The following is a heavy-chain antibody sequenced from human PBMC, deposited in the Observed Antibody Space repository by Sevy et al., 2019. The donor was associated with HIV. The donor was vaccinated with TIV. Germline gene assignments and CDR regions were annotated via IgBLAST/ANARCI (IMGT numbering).Heavy chain of an antibody. CDR1: GGSITSLY. J-gene: IGHJ4*02. CDR2: IYYNGHI. V-gene: IGHV4-59*11. D-gene: IGHD1-26*01. Sequence: SETLSLTCTVSGGSITSLYWNWIRQPPGKGLEWIANIYYNGHINYNPSLKSRVTLSLDPSKNQFSLRLSPTTAADTAMYYCAGENAWGRGYSWGQGTLVTVSS. CDR3: AGENAWGRGYS.